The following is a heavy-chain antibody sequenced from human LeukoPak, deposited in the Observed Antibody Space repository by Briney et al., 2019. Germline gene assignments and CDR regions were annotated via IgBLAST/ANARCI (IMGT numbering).Heavy chain of an antibody. CDR3: AKDFGSPGNI. CDR1: GFTFSSYA. CDR2: ISGSGGSK. D-gene: IGHD1-26*01. V-gene: IGHV3-23*01. Sequence: GXLRLSCAASGFTFSSYAMSWVRQAPGKGLEWVSVISGSGGSKYSADSVKGRFTISRDNSKNTLYLQMNSLRAEDTAIYYCAKDFGSPGNIWGQGTMVTXSS. J-gene: IGHJ3*02.